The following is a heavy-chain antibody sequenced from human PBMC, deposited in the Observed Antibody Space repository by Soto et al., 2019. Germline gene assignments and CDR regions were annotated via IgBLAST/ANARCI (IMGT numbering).Heavy chain of an antibody. CDR3: INYFGELSFPRAFDI. D-gene: IGHD3-16*02. CDR1: GFTVSGSA. CDR2: IRSKTNSYAT. J-gene: IGHJ3*02. V-gene: IGHV3-73*01. Sequence: EVQLVESGGGLVQPGGSLKLSCAASGFTVSGSAVNWVRQASGKGLEWVGLIRSKTNSYATAYAASVKGRFTISRDDSNITAYLQRNRLKTEDSSVYYCINYFGELSFPRAFDIWGQGTMVTVSS.